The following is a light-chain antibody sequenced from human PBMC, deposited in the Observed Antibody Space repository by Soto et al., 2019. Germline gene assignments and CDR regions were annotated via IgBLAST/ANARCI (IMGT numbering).Light chain of an antibody. CDR2: DVN. CDR1: RNDIGGYDY. Sequence: QSALTQPASVSGSPGQSIAISCTGTRNDIGGYDYVSWYQQHPGKAPKVMIYDVNHRPSGVSDRFSGSKSGYTASLTISGLQAEDEADYYCSSYTTSSSVIFGGGTKLTVL. CDR3: SSYTTSSSVI. J-gene: IGLJ2*01. V-gene: IGLV2-14*03.